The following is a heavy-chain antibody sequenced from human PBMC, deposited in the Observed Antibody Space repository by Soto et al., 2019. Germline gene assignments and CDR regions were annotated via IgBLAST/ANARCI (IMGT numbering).Heavy chain of an antibody. Sequence: GASVKVSCKASGYTFTGYYMHWVRQAPGQGLGWMGWLNPNSGGTNYAQKFQGRVTMTRDTSISTAYMELSRLRSDDTAVYYCAVRSGSFGPYYYYGMDVWGQGTTVTVSS. D-gene: IGHD1-26*01. CDR1: GYTFTGYY. CDR2: LNPNSGGT. J-gene: IGHJ6*02. V-gene: IGHV1-2*02. CDR3: AVRSGSFGPYYYYGMDV.